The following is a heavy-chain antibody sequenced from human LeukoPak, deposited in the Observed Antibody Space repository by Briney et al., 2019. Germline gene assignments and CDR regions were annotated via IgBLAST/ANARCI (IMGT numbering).Heavy chain of an antibody. D-gene: IGHD2-15*01. Sequence: SETLSLTCTVSGGPISSYYWSWIRQPAGMGLEWIGRIYSSGSTNYNPSLKSRVTMSLDTSKNQFSLRLTSVTAADTAVYYCARGTRCIGGSCYSVFAWFDPWGQGTLVTVSS. CDR1: GGPISSYY. CDR2: IYSSGST. V-gene: IGHV4-4*07. J-gene: IGHJ5*02. CDR3: ARGTRCIGGSCYSVFAWFDP.